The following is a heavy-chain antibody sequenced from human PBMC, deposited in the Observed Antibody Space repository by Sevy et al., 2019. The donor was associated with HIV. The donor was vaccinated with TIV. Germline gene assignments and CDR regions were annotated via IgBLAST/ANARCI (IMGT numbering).Heavy chain of an antibody. CDR3: TRVPAAAGNGDFDY. V-gene: IGHV3-49*04. CDR1: GFTFGDFD. CDR2: IRSKAHGGTT. D-gene: IGHD6-13*01. J-gene: IGHJ4*02. Sequence: GGSLRLSCTASGFTFGDFDMAWVRQAPGKGLEWVGCIRSKAHGGTTEYAASVKGRFTISRDDSKSIASLQMSSLKTEDTAVYFCTRVPAAAGNGDFDYWGQGTLVTVSS.